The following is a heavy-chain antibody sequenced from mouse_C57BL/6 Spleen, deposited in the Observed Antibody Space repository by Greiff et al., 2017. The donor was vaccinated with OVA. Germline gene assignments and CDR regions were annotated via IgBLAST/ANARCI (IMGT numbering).Heavy chain of an antibody. D-gene: IGHD1-1*01. J-gene: IGHJ4*01. V-gene: IGHV1-82*01. CDR2: IYPGDGDT. CDR1: GYAFSSSW. CDR3: ARVYYGSSFYAMDY. Sequence: QVTLKVSGPELVKPGASVKISCNASGYAFSSSWMNWVKQRPGKGLEWIGRIYPGDGDTNYNGKFKGKATLTADKSSSTAYMQLSSLTSEDSAVYFCARVYYGSSFYAMDYWGQGTSVTVSS.